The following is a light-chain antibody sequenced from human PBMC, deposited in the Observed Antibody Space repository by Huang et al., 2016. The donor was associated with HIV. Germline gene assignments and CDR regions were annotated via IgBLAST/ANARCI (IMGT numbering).Light chain of an antibody. Sequence: EIVMTQSPATLSVSPGQRVTLSCRANRSVSTNLAWYQQRHGQAPRLLIYGSSTRAPGIPARVSGSGSGTDFSLTISGLQSEDFALYYCHQYNNWLLSFGGGTRV. CDR3: HQYNNWLLS. CDR1: RSVSTN. J-gene: IGKJ4*01. CDR2: GSS. V-gene: IGKV3-15*01.